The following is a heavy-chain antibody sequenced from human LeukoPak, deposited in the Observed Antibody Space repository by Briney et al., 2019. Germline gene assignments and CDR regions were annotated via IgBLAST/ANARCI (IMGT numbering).Heavy chain of an antibody. CDR1: GFTFSSYA. Sequence: GRSLRLSCAASGFTFSSYAMHWVRQAPGKGLEWVAVKSYDGSNKYYADSVKGRFTISRDNSKNTLYLQMNSLRAEDTAVYYCARDGAQMTTVPRGAFDIWGQGTMVTVSS. V-gene: IGHV3-30-3*01. CDR3: ARDGAQMTTVPRGAFDI. CDR2: KSYDGSNK. J-gene: IGHJ3*02. D-gene: IGHD4-17*01.